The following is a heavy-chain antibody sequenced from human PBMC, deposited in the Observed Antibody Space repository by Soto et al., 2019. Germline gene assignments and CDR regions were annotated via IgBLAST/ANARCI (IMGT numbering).Heavy chain of an antibody. J-gene: IGHJ6*03. CDR2: IIPIFGTA. V-gene: IGHV1-69*13. D-gene: IGHD3-10*01. CDR1: GGTFSSYA. Sequence: ASVKVSCKASGGTFSSYAISWVRQAPGQGLEWMGGIIPIFGTANYAQKFQGRVTITADESTSTAYMELSSLRSEDTAVYYCARDQVEWFGELGGYYYYYMDVWGKGTTVTVSS. CDR3: ARDQVEWFGELGGYYYYYMDV.